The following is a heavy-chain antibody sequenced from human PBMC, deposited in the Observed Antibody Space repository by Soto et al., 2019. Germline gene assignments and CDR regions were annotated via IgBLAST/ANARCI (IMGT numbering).Heavy chain of an antibody. CDR3: SRVLSCASYYDFWSGYYNYYYYGMDV. CDR2: MTPNTGNT. CDR1: GYTFTCYD. J-gene: IGHJ6*02. D-gene: IGHD3-3*01. V-gene: IGHV1-8*01. Sequence: QVQLVQSGAEVQKPGASVTVSCKASGYTFTCYDINWVRQATGQGFEWMGWMTPNTGNTGYAQKFPGRVTMSRNTSISTAYMVLSSLRSEDTAVYCCSRVLSCASYYDFWSGYYNYYYYGMDVWGQGTTFTGSS.